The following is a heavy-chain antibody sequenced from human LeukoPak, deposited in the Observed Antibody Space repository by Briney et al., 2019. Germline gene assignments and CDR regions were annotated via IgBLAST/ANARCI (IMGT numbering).Heavy chain of an antibody. V-gene: IGHV4-34*01. Sequence: SETLSLTCAVYGGSLSGYYWSWIRQPPGKGLEWIGEINHSGNTNYNPSLKSRVTISVDTSKNQFSLKLSSVTAADTAVYYCARGRWLRSAFDYWGQGTLVTVSS. CDR3: ARGRWLRSAFDY. J-gene: IGHJ4*02. CDR1: GGSLSGYY. CDR2: INHSGNT. D-gene: IGHD5-12*01.